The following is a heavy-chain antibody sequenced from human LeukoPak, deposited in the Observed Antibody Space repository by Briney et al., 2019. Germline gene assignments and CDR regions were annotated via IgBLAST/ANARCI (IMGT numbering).Heavy chain of an antibody. D-gene: IGHD5-18*01. J-gene: IGHJ4*02. CDR1: GGSISNSDW. CDR2: IYHTGST. Sequence: SETLSLTCAVSGGSISNSDWWSWVRQPPGQGLEWIGEIYHTGSTNYNLSLKSRVTISVDKSKNQFSLNLSSVTAADTAVYYCARRIQLWPYYFDYWGQGTLVTVSS. V-gene: IGHV4-4*02. CDR3: ARRIQLWPYYFDY.